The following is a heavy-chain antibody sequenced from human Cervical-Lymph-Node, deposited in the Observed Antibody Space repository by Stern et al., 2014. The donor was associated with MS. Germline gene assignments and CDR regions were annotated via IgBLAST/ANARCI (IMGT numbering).Heavy chain of an antibody. V-gene: IGHV5-51*01. Sequence: VQLVQSGAEVKKPGESLKISCKLSGYSFTIYYIAWVRQMPGKGLEWMGFIYPYDSDTTYSPSFQGQVTISADKSITPAYLQWSSLRASDTAMYYCARHVQGFDYWGQGTLVTVSS. J-gene: IGHJ4*02. CDR1: GYSFTIYY. CDR2: IYPYDSDT. CDR3: ARHVQGFDY.